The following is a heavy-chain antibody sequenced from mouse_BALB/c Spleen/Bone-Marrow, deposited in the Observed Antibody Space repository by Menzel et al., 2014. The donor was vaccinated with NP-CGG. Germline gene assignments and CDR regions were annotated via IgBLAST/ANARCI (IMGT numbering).Heavy chain of an antibody. CDR3: ASLHYYGFFAY. CDR1: GFDFSRYW. V-gene: IGHV4-1*02. CDR2: INPDSSTI. J-gene: IGHJ3*01. D-gene: IGHD1-2*01. Sequence: EVNVVESGGGLVQPGGSLKLSCAASGFDFSRYWMSWVRRAPGKGLEWIGEINPDSSTINYTPSLKDKLIISRDNAKNTLYLQMSKVRSEDTALYYCASLHYYGFFAYWGQGTLVTVSA.